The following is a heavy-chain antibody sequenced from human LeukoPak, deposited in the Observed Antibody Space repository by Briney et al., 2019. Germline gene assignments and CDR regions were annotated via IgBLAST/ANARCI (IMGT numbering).Heavy chain of an antibody. J-gene: IGHJ4*02. CDR2: IYPGDSDT. Sequence: GEALKICSKGSGYSFTSYWIGWLRQMPGKGLEWMGIIYPGDSDTRYSTSFQGHVTISAAKSIRTAYLQWSSVKASDTAMCFSARLDGRGIEYRGEGTLVTASS. CDR1: GYSFTSYW. D-gene: IGHD1-26*01. CDR3: ARLDGRGIEY. V-gene: IGHV5-51*01.